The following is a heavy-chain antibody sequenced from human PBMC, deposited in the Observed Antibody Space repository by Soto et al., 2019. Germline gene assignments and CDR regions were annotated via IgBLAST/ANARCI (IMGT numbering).Heavy chain of an antibody. CDR2: INADYGNT. CDR3: ARCIQGDYYYGMEV. D-gene: IGHD5-18*01. Sequence: QAQLVQSGAEVRKPGASVKVSCKASGYTFYSHSISWVRQAPGQGLEWMGRINADYGNTQYAQKFRGRVTITTDTSTTTVYMELTNLRSDDTAVYYCARCIQGDYYYGMEVWGQGTTVTVSS. V-gene: IGHV1-18*01. CDR1: GYTFYSHS. J-gene: IGHJ6*02.